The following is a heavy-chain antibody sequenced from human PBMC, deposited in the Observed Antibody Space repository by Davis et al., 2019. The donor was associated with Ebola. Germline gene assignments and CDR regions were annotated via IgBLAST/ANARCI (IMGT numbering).Heavy chain of an antibody. CDR2: IYYSRNI. CDR3: ARGRRYSYGPPRY. Sequence: SETLSLTCTVSGGSISSSSDYWGWIRQPPGKGLEWIGSIYYSRNIYYNPSLKSRVTISVDTSKNQFSLKLSSVTAADTAVYYCARGRRYSYGPPRYWGQGTLVTVSS. J-gene: IGHJ4*02. D-gene: IGHD5-18*01. CDR1: GGSISSSSDY. V-gene: IGHV4-39*01.